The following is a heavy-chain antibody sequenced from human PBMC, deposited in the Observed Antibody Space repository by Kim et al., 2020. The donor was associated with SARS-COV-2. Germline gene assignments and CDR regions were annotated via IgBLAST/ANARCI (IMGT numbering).Heavy chain of an antibody. V-gene: IGHV4-39*01. CDR3: ARHNYKFDSTGSSTNWFDP. CDR2: IYFTGGT. Sequence: SETLSLTCSLSGGSLTTSSPYWGWLRQPPGKGLEWIGNIYFTGGTSYNPSLKSRVTISIDTTRNQYFLNLRSVTDADTGVYYCARHNYKFDSTGSSTNWFDPWGQGALVTVSS. CDR1: GGSLTTSSPY. J-gene: IGHJ5*02. D-gene: IGHD2-8*01.